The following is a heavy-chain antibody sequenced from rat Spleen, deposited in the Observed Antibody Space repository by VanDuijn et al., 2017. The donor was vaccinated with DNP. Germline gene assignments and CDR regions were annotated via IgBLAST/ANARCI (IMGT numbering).Heavy chain of an antibody. J-gene: IGHJ2*01. CDR1: GFSLTDYS. CDR3: TRDRSSYINFDY. D-gene: IGHD1-2*01. CDR2: VQSGGST. V-gene: IGHV2-19*01. Sequence: QVQLKESGPGLVQPSQTLSLTCIVSGFSLTDYSIHWVRQPPGKGLEWMGRVQSGGSTDYNSALKSRLSISRDTSKSQVFLKMNSLQTEDTAIYFCTRDRSSYINFDYWGQGVMVTVSS.